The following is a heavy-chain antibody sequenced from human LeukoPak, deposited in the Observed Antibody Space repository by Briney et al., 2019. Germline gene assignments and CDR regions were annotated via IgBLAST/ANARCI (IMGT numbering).Heavy chain of an antibody. D-gene: IGHD2-15*01. Sequence: SQTLSLTCAISGDSVSSNSAAWNWIRQSPSRGLEWLGRTYYRSKWYNDYAASVKSRITINPDTSKNQFSLQLNSVTPEDTAVYYCARDKGVGYCSGGSCYHPHFDYWGQGTLVTVSS. J-gene: IGHJ4*02. V-gene: IGHV6-1*01. CDR1: GDSVSSNSAA. CDR3: ARDKGVGYCSGGSCYHPHFDY. CDR2: TYYRSKWYN.